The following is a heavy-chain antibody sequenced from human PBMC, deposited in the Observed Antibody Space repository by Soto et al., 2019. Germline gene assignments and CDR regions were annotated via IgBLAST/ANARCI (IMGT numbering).Heavy chain of an antibody. CDR1: GGTFSSYA. V-gene: IGHV1-69*13. Sequence: SVKVSCKASGGTFSSYAISWVRQAPGQGLEWMGGIIPIFGTANYAQKFQGRVTITADESTSTAYMELSSLRSEDTAVYYCASGWGENSSSHYYYYGMDVWGQGTTVTVSS. J-gene: IGHJ6*02. D-gene: IGHD6-6*01. CDR2: IIPIFGTA. CDR3: ASGWGENSSSHYYYYGMDV.